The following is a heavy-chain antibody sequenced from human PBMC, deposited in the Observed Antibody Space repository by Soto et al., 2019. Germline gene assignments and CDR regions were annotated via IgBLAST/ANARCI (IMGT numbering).Heavy chain of an antibody. CDR1: GFTFSSHA. V-gene: IGHV3-23*01. CDR3: AKEGEHSSGWANFDY. CDR2: VSGSSAT. Sequence: GGSLRLSCTASGFTFSSHAMTWVRQAPGKGLEWVSIVSGSSATYYADSVKGRFTISRDNSKNTLYLQMNSLRAEDTAVYYCAKEGEHSSGWANFDYWGQGTLVTVSS. J-gene: IGHJ4*02. D-gene: IGHD6-19*01.